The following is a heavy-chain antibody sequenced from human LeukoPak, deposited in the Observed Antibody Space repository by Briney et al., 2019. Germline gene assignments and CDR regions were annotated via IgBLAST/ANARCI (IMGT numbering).Heavy chain of an antibody. J-gene: IGHJ4*02. CDR3: ARGQWELLAEYYFDY. Sequence: SETLSLTCTVSGGSISSYYWSWLRQPPGKGLEWIGYIYYSGSTNYNPSLKSRVTISVDTSKNQFSLKLSSVTAADTAVYYCARGQWELLAEYYFDYWGQGTLVTVSS. CDR1: GGSISSYY. D-gene: IGHD1-26*01. CDR2: IYYSGST. V-gene: IGHV4-59*01.